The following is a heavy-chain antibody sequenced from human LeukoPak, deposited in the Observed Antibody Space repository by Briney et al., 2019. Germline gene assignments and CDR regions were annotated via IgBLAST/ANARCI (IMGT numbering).Heavy chain of an antibody. CDR2: IKQDGSEK. CDR1: GFTFSSYW. Sequence: GGSLRLSCAASGFTFSSYWMSWVRQAPGKGLEWVAHIKQDGSEKYYVDSVKGRFTISRDNAKNSLYLQMNSLRAEDTAVYYCARYRPYYDFWSGYDAFFDYWGQGTLVTVSS. CDR3: ARYRPYYDFWSGYDAFFDY. J-gene: IGHJ4*02. D-gene: IGHD3-3*01. V-gene: IGHV3-7*01.